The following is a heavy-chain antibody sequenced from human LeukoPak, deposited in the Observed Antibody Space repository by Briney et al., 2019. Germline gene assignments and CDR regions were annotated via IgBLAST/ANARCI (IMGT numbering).Heavy chain of an antibody. CDR1: GGSISSYY. Sequence: PSETLSLTCTVSGGSISSYYWSWIRQPPGKGLEWIGYIYDSGSTNYNPSLKSRVTISVDTSKNQFSLKLSFVTAADTAVYYCARVPRYYYMDVWGKGTTVTVSS. CDR3: ARVPRYYYMDV. CDR2: IYDSGST. J-gene: IGHJ6*03. V-gene: IGHV4-59*01.